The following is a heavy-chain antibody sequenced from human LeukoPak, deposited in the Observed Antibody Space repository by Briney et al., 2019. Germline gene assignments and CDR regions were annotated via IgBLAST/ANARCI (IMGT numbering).Heavy chain of an antibody. D-gene: IGHD3-10*01. V-gene: IGHV4-59*01. CDR3: ARGYGSGNDFDY. CDR2: IYYSGST. CDR1: GGSISSYY. J-gene: IGHJ4*02. Sequence: SETLSLTCTVSGGSISSYYWSWIRQPPGKGLEWIGYIYYSGSTNYNPSLKSRVTIAVDTSKNQFSLKLRSVTAADTAVYYCARGYGSGNDFDYWGQGTLVTVSS.